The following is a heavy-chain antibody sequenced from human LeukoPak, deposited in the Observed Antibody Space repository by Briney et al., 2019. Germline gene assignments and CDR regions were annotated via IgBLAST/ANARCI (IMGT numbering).Heavy chain of an antibody. Sequence: PGRSLRLSCAASGFTFDDYAMHWVRQAPGKGLEWVSGISWNSGSIGYADSVKGRFTISRDNAKNSLYLQMNSLRAVDTALYYCAKDRLSGYDWDYYYGMDVWGQGTTVTVSS. D-gene: IGHD5-12*01. CDR3: AKDRLSGYDWDYYYGMDV. CDR1: GFTFDDYA. CDR2: ISWNSGSI. V-gene: IGHV3-9*01. J-gene: IGHJ6*02.